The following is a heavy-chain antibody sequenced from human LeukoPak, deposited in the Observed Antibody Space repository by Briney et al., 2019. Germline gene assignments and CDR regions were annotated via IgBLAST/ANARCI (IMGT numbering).Heavy chain of an antibody. V-gene: IGHV4-30-2*01. CDR3: SGRAEAGDD. CDR1: GGSISSGGYY. J-gene: IGHJ4*02. CDR2: IYHSGST. Sequence: PSETLSLTCTVSGGSISSGGYYWSWIRQPPGKGLEWIGYIYHSGSTYYNPSLKSRVTISVDRSKNQFSLKLSSVTAADTAVYYCSGRAEAGDDWGQGTLVTVSS. D-gene: IGHD6-13*01.